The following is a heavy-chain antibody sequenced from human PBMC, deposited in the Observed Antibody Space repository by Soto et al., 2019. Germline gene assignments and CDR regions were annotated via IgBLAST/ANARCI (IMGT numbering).Heavy chain of an antibody. D-gene: IGHD1-1*01. CDR3: ARRGPGNTGTDSYYYYMDV. CDR1: GFTFNMYM. J-gene: IGHJ6*03. CDR2: ISSSGSIT. V-gene: IGHV3-48*01. Sequence: EVQLVESGGGLVQPGGSLRLSCAASGFTFNMYMMTWVRQAPGKGPEWVSYISSSGSITYYADSVRGRFTISRDNAKNSLYLQMDGLRAEDTAVYYCARRGPGNTGTDSYYYYMDVWGKGTTVTVSS.